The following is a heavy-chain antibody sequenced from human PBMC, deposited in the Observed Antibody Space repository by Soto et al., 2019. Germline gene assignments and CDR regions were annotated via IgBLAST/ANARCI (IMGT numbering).Heavy chain of an antibody. V-gene: IGHV4-4*08. CDR3: ASLHGARFDP. D-gene: IGHD4-17*01. CDR1: GGSISTNY. J-gene: IGHJ5*02. CDR2: ISSSGYT. Sequence: SSETLSLTCTVSGGSISTNYWSWIRQPPGKGLEWIGYISSSGYTNYNASLKSRITISIDTSKNQFSLKLTSVTAADTAVYYCASLHGARFDPWGQGTLVTVSS.